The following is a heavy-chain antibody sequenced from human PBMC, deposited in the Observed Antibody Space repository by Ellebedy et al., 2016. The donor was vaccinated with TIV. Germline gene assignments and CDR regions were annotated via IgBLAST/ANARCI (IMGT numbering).Heavy chain of an antibody. J-gene: IGHJ5*02. Sequence: GSLRLSXNVPGGSINRSTYYWTWIRQSPGKGLEWIGCINYSGTTYYNPSLKSRVTISVDTSKNQFSLQLSSVTAADTAVYYCARDPDFYGSGSYYSPNWFAPWGQGTLVIVSS. V-gene: IGHV4-39*07. CDR3: ARDPDFYGSGSYYSPNWFAP. D-gene: IGHD3-10*01. CDR1: GGSINRSTYY. CDR2: INYSGTT.